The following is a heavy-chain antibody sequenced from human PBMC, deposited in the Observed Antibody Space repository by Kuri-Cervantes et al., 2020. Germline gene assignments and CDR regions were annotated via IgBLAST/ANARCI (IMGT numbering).Heavy chain of an antibody. V-gene: IGHV3-23*01. CDR2: ISGSGGST. CDR3: VKDWVAVAGNLEY. CDR1: GFTFSSYA. D-gene: IGHD6-19*01. J-gene: IGHJ4*01. Sequence: AGSLRLSCAASGFTFSSYAMSWVRKAPGKGLEWVSAISGSGGSTYYADSVKVRFTISRDNSTNTLYLQMNSLRGEDTAIYYCVKDWVAVAGNLEYWGNGALVTVSS.